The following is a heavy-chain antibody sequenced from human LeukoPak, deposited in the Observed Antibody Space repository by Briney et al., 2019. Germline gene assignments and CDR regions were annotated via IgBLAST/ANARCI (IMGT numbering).Heavy chain of an antibody. V-gene: IGHV3-74*01. Sequence: GGSLRLSCAASGFTFNSYWFHRVRQAPGKGLVWVSRINSDASDTIYADSVKGRFTISRDNAKSTVYLQMNSLKAEDTAVYYCARGGYHHGFDIWGQGTMVTVSS. D-gene: IGHD2-15*01. CDR2: INSDASDT. J-gene: IGHJ3*02. CDR1: GFTFNSYW. CDR3: ARGGYHHGFDI.